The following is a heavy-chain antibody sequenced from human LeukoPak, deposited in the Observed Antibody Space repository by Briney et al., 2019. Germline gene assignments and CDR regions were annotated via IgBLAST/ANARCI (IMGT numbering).Heavy chain of an antibody. CDR1: GGSFSGYY. CDR3: ARAYSSGWYRGFEYFQH. CDR2: INHSGST. V-gene: IGHV4-34*01. J-gene: IGHJ1*01. Sequence: SETLSLTCAVYGGSFSGYYWSWIRQSPGKGLEWIGEINHSGSTNYNPSLKSRVTISVDTSKNQFSLKLSSVTAADTAVYYCARAYSSGWYRGFEYFQHWGQGTLVTVSS. D-gene: IGHD6-19*01.